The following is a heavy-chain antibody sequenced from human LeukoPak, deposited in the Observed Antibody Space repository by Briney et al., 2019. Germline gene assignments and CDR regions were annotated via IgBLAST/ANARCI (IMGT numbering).Heavy chain of an antibody. CDR3: ARGRYCSADICSGGDTFDI. D-gene: IGHD2-15*01. CDR1: GGSINNYY. V-gene: IGHV4-4*07. J-gene: IGHJ3*02. Sequence: PSETLSLTCTVSGGSINNYYWSWIRQPAGKGLEWIGRIYTRGSTNYNPSLKSRVTMSVDTSKNQFSLKLSSVTAADTAVYYCARGRYCSADICSGGDTFDIWGQGTMVSVSS. CDR2: IYTRGST.